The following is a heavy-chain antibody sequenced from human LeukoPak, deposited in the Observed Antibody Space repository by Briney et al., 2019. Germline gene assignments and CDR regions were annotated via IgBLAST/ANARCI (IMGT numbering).Heavy chain of an antibody. J-gene: IGHJ4*02. D-gene: IGHD5-18*01. CDR1: GFTLSSHA. CDR2: ISSNGGST. CDR3: AGAFYGYTYGKIDY. Sequence: GGSLRLSCAASGFTLSSHAMHWVRQAPGQGLEYVSVISSNGGSTYYAESVKGRFTISRDNSKNTLYLQLGSLRAEDMAVYYCAGAFYGYTYGKIDYWGQGTLVTVSS. V-gene: IGHV3-64*02.